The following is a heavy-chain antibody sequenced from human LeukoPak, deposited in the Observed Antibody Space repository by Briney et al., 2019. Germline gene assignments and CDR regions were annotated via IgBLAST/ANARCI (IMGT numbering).Heavy chain of an antibody. V-gene: IGHV3-23*01. CDR2: ISGSGGST. Sequence: GGSLRLSCAASGFTFSSYAMSWVRQAPGKGLEWVSAISGSGGSTYYADSVKGRFTISRDNSKNTLYLQMNSLRAEDTAVYYCAKDMWDDYGEYLDKYFQHWGQGTLVTVSS. J-gene: IGHJ1*01. CDR1: GFTFSSYA. CDR3: AKDMWDDYGEYLDKYFQH. D-gene: IGHD4-17*01.